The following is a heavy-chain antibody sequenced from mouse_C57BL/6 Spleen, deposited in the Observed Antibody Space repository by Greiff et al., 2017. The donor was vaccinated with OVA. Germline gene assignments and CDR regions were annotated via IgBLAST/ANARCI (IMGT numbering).Heavy chain of an antibody. Sequence: VHVKQSVAELVRPGASVKLSCTASGFNIKNTYIHWVKQRPEQGLEWIGRIDPANGNTRYSPKFQGKATITADTSSNTAYLQLSSLTSEDTAIYYCARGDGYPERFAYWGQGTLVTVSA. V-gene: IGHV14-3*01. CDR1: GFNIKNTY. CDR2: IDPANGNT. D-gene: IGHD2-3*01. CDR3: ARGDGYPERFAY. J-gene: IGHJ3*01.